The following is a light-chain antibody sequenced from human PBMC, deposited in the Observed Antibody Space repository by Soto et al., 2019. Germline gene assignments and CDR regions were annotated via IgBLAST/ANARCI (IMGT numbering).Light chain of an antibody. CDR3: SSYAGSSNV. J-gene: IGLJ1*01. V-gene: IGLV2-8*01. CDR2: EVN. Sequence: QSALTQPRSVSGSPGQSVTISCTGTSSDVGTYNYVSWFQQYPGKAPKLMIYEVNKRPSGVPDRFSGSKSGNTASLTVSGLQAEDEADYYCSSYAGSSNVFGTGTKLTVL. CDR1: SSDVGTYNY.